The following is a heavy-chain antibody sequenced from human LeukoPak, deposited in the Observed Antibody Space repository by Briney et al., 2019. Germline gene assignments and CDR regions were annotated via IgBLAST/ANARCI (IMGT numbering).Heavy chain of an antibody. Sequence: GGSLRLSCAASGFTFSSYAMHWVRQAPGKGLEWVAVISYDGSNKYYADSVKGRFTISRDNSKNTLYLQMNSLRAEDTAVYYCARDTLSGYDGAFDIWGQGTMVTVSS. CDR3: ARDTLSGYDGAFDI. CDR1: GFTFSSYA. J-gene: IGHJ3*02. V-gene: IGHV3-30-3*01. CDR2: ISYDGSNK. D-gene: IGHD5-12*01.